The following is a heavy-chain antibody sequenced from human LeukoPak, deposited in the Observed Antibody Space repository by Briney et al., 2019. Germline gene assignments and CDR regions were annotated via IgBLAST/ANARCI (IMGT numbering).Heavy chain of an antibody. CDR3: ARDWGAGYNWKEGDYYYGMDV. CDR2: IIPIFGTA. V-gene: IGHV1-69*13. D-gene: IGHD1-20*01. Sequence: SVKVSCKASGGTFSSYAISWVRQAPGQGLEWMGGIIPIFGTANYAQKFQGRVAITADESTSTAYMELSSLRSEDTAVYYCARDWGAGYNWKEGDYYYGMDVWGQGTTVTVSS. CDR1: GGTFSSYA. J-gene: IGHJ6*02.